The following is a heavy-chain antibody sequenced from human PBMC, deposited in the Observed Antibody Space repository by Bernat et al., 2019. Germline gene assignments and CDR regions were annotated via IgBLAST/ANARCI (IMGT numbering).Heavy chain of an antibody. D-gene: IGHD2-2*01. CDR2: IYYSGST. Sequence: QLQLQESGPGLVKPSETLSLTCTVSGGSISSSSYYWGWIRQPPGKGLWWIGSIYYSGSTYYNPSLKSRVTISVDTSKNQFSLKLSSVTAADTAVYYCARLPTVGRVVPAALFDYWGQGTLVTVSS. CDR3: ARLPTVGRVVPAALFDY. CDR1: GGSISSSSYY. V-gene: IGHV4-39*01. J-gene: IGHJ4*02.